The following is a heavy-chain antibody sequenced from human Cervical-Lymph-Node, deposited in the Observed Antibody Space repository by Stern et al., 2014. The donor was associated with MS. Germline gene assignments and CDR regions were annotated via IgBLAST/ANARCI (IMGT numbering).Heavy chain of an antibody. Sequence: QMQLVQSGAEVKKPGASVKVSCKASGYTFTTYYMHWVRQAPGQGLEWMGLINPSGGSTSYAQKFQGRVTMTRDTSTSTVYMQLSSLRSEDTAVYYCAREVAGHRLGMMDVWGQGTSVTVSS. CDR1: GYTFTTYY. D-gene: IGHD6-19*01. J-gene: IGHJ6*02. V-gene: IGHV1-46*01. CDR2: INPSGGST. CDR3: AREVAGHRLGMMDV.